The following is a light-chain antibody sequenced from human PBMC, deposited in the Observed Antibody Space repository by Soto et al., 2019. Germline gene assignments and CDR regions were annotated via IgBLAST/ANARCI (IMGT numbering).Light chain of an antibody. J-gene: IGKJ5*01. CDR1: QNINNY. V-gene: IGKV1-33*01. Sequence: DIEMTQSPSSLSSSGGDIFTISVQVSQNINNYLNWYQQKPGRAPKLLIYDASNLEAGVPSRFRGSGSGTDFTFTISRLQPEDIATYYCQQYENLPTFGQGTRLEIK. CDR2: DAS. CDR3: QQYENLPT.